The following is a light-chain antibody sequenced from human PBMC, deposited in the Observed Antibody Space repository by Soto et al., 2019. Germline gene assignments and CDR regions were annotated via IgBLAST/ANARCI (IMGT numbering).Light chain of an antibody. J-gene: IGKJ1*01. CDR3: QQYRSWPRT. V-gene: IGKV3-15*01. CDR1: QNVLSD. Sequence: EILLTQSPATLSVSPGETATLSCRASQNVLSDLAWYQQKPGRAPRLLVYGATTRATDAPAKFRGRGSGTEFSLTISSLQSEDSATYYCQQYRSWPRTFGQGSKVEI. CDR2: GAT.